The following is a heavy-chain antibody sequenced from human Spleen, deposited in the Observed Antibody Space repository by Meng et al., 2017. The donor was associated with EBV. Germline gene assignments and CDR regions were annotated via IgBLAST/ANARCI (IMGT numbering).Heavy chain of an antibody. D-gene: IGHD6-25*01. CDR3: SRDLVGSDDD. Sequence: PGWSLDLSWEVSGFRFSRYWMDWVQKGPGKGLEWVSRTNEDGRITNYADSVKGRFTISRDNTKNTLYLQMTSLRAEDTALYFCSRDLVGSDDDWGQGTLVTVSS. J-gene: IGHJ4*02. CDR1: GFRFSRYW. CDR2: TNEDGRIT. V-gene: IGHV3-74*01.